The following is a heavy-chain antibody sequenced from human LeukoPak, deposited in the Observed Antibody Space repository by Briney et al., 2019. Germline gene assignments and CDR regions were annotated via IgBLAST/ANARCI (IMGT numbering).Heavy chain of an antibody. CDR3: ARAPSQGYSYGKPPGY. Sequence: GGSLTLSCAASGFTCSSYWMSWVRPAPGKGLEWVVNIKQDGREKYYGDSLKGRFTISRDNAKSSLYLQMNSLRAEDTAVYYCARAPSQGYSYGKPPGYWGQGTLVSVSS. D-gene: IGHD5-18*01. J-gene: IGHJ4*02. V-gene: IGHV3-7*04. CDR1: GFTCSSYW. CDR2: IKQDGREK.